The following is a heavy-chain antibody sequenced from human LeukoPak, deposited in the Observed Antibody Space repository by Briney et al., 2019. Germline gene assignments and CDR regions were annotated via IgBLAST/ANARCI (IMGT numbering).Heavy chain of an antibody. CDR2: TVVGSGNT. Sequence: GTSVKVSCKASGFTFTRSAVQWERQARGQRLEWIGWTVVGSGNTNYAQKFQERVTITRDMSTSTAYMELSSLRSEDTAVYYCAAGDVNGSGSYSVPDFDYWGQGTLVTVSS. J-gene: IGHJ4*02. D-gene: IGHD3-10*01. V-gene: IGHV1-58*01. CDR1: GFTFTRSA. CDR3: AAGDVNGSGSYSVPDFDY.